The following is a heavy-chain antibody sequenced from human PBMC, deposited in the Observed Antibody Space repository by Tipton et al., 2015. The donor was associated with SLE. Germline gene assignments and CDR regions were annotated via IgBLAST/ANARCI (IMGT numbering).Heavy chain of an antibody. CDR2: ISRSTKDI. CDR1: GFSVSSSY. J-gene: IGHJ1*01. V-gene: IGHV3-48*03. CDR3: AREYYYGSV. Sequence: GSLRLSCTASGFSVSSSYMNWVRQAPGKGLEWVSYISRSTKDIYYADSVKGRFTISRDNAKNSLYLQMNSLRVEDTGVYYCAREYYYGSVWGQGTLVTVSS. D-gene: IGHD3-10*01.